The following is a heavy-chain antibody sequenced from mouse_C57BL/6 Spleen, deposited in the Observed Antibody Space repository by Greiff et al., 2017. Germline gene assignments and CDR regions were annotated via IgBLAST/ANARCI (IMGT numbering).Heavy chain of an antibody. CDR2: INPYNGGT. CDR3: ARRGGGSSPDY. Sequence: EVQLQQSGPVLVKPGASVKMSCKASGYTFTDYYMNWVKQSHGKSLEWIGVINPYNGGTSYNQKFKGKATLTVDKSSSTAYMELNSLTSEDSAVYYCARRGGGSSPDYWGQGTTLTVSS. J-gene: IGHJ2*01. CDR1: GYTFTDYY. D-gene: IGHD1-1*01. V-gene: IGHV1-19*01.